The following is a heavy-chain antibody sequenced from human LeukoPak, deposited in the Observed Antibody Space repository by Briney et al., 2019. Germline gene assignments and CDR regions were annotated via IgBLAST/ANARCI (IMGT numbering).Heavy chain of an antibody. CDR1: GFTFRSYW. Sequence: PRGSLRLSSAPSGFTFRSYWMHRVRQAPRKGLVWASRIKSDGSSTSYADSVKGRFIISRDNAKNKLYLQMNSLRAEDTAVYYCARGSYYYDSSGYSPGAYWGQGTLVTVSS. CDR3: ARGSYYYDSSGYSPGAY. V-gene: IGHV3-74*01. D-gene: IGHD3-22*01. CDR2: IKSDGSST. J-gene: IGHJ4*02.